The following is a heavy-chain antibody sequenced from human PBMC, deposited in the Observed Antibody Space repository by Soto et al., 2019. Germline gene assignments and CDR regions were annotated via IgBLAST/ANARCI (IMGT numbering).Heavy chain of an antibody. CDR1: GFTFSGYG. J-gene: IGHJ5*02. Sequence: VGSLRLSCAASGFTFSGYGMHWVRQAPGKGLEWVALIWYDGSNKYYADSVKGRFTISRDNSKNTLYLEMNSLRAEDTAVYYCARAPIVTAAGFGWFDPWGLGTQVTVSS. V-gene: IGHV3-33*01. CDR2: IWYDGSNK. CDR3: ARAPIVTAAGFGWFDP. D-gene: IGHD6-13*01.